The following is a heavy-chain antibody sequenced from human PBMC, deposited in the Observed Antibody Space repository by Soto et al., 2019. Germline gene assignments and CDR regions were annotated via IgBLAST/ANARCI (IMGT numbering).Heavy chain of an antibody. Sequence: PGGSLRLSCAASGFTFSSYWMSWVRQAPGKGLEWVANIKQDGSEKYYVDSVKGRFTISRDNAKNPLYLQMNSLRAEDTAVYYCARDQPAVTASLFDYWGQGTLVTLSS. D-gene: IGHD2-21*02. CDR2: IKQDGSEK. CDR1: GFTFSSYW. J-gene: IGHJ4*02. CDR3: ARDQPAVTASLFDY. V-gene: IGHV3-7*05.